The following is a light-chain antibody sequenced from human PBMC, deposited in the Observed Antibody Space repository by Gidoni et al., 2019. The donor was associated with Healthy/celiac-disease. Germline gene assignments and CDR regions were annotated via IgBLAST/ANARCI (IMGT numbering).Light chain of an antibody. J-gene: IGKJ4*01. CDR1: QSVSSSY. CDR3: QQYRCSTPLT. V-gene: IGKV3-20*01. CDR2: GAS. Sequence: EIASTHSPGTLSLSPGERATLSCRASQSVSSSYLAWYQQKPGQAPRLLIYGASGRATGIPDRFSVSGSGTDLTLTISRLGPQDFEVYFCQQYRCSTPLTFGGGTKVEIK.